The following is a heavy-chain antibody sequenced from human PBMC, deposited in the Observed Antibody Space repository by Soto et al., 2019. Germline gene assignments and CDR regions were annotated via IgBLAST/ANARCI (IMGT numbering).Heavy chain of an antibody. CDR1: GFTFSDYS. CDR3: AKYSSSWYVWDY. V-gene: IGHV3-48*01. Sequence: EVHLVESGGGLVQPGGSLRLSCAASGFTFSDYSMHWVRQAPGKGLEWVSYISSGSTTIYYADSVKGRFTISRDNAKNSLYLQMNSLRAEDTAVYYCAKYSSSWYVWDYWGQGTLVTVSS. CDR2: ISSGSTTI. D-gene: IGHD6-13*01. J-gene: IGHJ4*02.